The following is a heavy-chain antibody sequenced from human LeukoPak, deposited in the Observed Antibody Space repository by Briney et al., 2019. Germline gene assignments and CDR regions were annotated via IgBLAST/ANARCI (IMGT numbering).Heavy chain of an antibody. D-gene: IGHD6-19*01. V-gene: IGHV3-48*04. J-gene: IGHJ4*02. CDR2: ITSSSSTI. CDR3: ASLGEQWLVQYLHY. CDR1: GFTFSSYS. Sequence: PGGSLRLSCAASGFTFSSYSMNWVRQAPGKGLEWVSYITSSSSTIYYADSVKGRFTISRDNAKNSLYLQMNSLRAEDTAVYYCASLGEQWLVQYLHYWGQGTLVTVSS.